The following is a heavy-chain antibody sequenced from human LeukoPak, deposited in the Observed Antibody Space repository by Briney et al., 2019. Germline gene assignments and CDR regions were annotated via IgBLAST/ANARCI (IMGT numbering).Heavy chain of an antibody. D-gene: IGHD3-9*01. CDR3: AGATSNYDILTGYSDY. J-gene: IGHJ4*02. CDR1: GGSFTSGGYY. CDR2: IYYTGST. Sequence: SETLSLTCTVSGGSFTSGGYYWSWIRQPPGKGLEWMGYIYYTGSTHYNPSLKSRVTISVDTSKNQFSLKLSSVTAADTAVYYCAGATSNYDILTGYSDYWGQGTLVTVSS. V-gene: IGHV4-30-4*02.